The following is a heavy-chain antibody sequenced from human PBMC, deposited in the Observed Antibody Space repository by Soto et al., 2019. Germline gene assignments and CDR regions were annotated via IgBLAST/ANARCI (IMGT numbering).Heavy chain of an antibody. CDR1: GYSLSGLS. J-gene: IGHJ1*01. V-gene: IGHV1-24*01. D-gene: IGHD6-19*01. Sequence: DSVKVSCKVSGYSLSGLSIHWVRQAPGEGLEWMGGLDPEDGETIYAQKFQGRVTMTEDTSTDTAYMDLSSLTSEDTAVYYCATRPGYSIGWAPPSFKYFQHCRQGPLVTVCS. CDR3: ATRPGYSIGWAPPSFKYFQH. CDR2: LDPEDGET.